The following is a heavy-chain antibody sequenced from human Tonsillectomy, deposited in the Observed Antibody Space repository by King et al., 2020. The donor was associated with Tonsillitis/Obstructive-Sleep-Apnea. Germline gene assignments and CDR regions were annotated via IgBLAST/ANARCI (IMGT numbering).Heavy chain of an antibody. Sequence: GQLVQSGEGLVQPGGSLRLSCAASGFTFSSYAMSWVRQAPGKGLEWVASIRGRGGDTYYAGSVKGRFTIYGDNSQSTLYLQMNSLRAEDTAVDYCAKVGTTVTTYYYYYMDVWGKGTTVTVSS. J-gene: IGHJ6*03. D-gene: IGHD4-17*01. V-gene: IGHV3-23*04. CDR1: GFTFSSYA. CDR2: IRGRGGDT. CDR3: AKVGTTVTTYYYYYMDV.